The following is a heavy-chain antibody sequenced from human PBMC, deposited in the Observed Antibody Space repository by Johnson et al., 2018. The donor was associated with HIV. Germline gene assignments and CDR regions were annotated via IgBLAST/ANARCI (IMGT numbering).Heavy chain of an antibody. V-gene: IGHV3-7*02. Sequence: MQLVESGGGVVQPGRSLRLSCAASEFTFGNYWISWLRQAPGKGLEWVANINQDGSEKLYVDSVKGRFTISRDNAKNSLYLQMNSLRADDTAVYFCVRRMVVGYVAFDIWGQGTMVSVSS. CDR3: VRRMVVGYVAFDI. CDR2: INQDGSEK. J-gene: IGHJ3*02. CDR1: EFTFGNYW. D-gene: IGHD2-21*01.